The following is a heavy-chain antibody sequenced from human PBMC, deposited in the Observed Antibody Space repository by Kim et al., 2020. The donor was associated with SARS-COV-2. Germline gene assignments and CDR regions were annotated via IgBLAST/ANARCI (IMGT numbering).Heavy chain of an antibody. CDR3: AKVGGWYDY. D-gene: IGHD6-19*01. CDR2: ISYDGSNK. V-gene: IGHV3-30*18. J-gene: IGHJ4*02. CDR1: GFTFSSYG. Sequence: GGSLRLSCAASGFTFSSYGMHWVRQAQGKGLEWVAVISYDGSNKYYADSVKGRFTISRDNSKNTLYLQMNSLRAEDTAVYYCAKVGGWYDYWGQGTLVTVSS.